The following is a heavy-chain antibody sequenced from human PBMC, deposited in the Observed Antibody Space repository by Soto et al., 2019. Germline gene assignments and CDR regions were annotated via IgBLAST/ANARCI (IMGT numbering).Heavy chain of an antibody. D-gene: IGHD3-3*01. CDR1: GFTFSSYS. V-gene: IGHV3-48*02. Sequence: GGSLRLSCAASGFTFSSYSMNWVRQAPGKGLGWVSYISSSSSTIYYADSVKGRFTISRDNAKNSLYLQMNSLRDEDTAVYYCARVYDFWSGYSPFGYWGQGTLVTVS. CDR2: ISSSSSTI. CDR3: ARVYDFWSGYSPFGY. J-gene: IGHJ4*02.